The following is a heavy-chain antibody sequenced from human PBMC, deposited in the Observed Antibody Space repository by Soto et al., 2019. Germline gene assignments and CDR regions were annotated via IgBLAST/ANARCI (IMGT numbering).Heavy chain of an antibody. V-gene: IGHV1-8*01. Sequence: GASVKVSCKASGYTFTSHDINWMRQTTGQGLEWMGWMNPNSGHTNYAQKFQGRVTMTRDTSISTAYMEMTSLRAEDTAVYYCAKGGRQWLVTSDFNYWGQGALVTVSS. CDR1: GYTFTSHD. CDR2: MNPNSGHT. D-gene: IGHD6-19*01. J-gene: IGHJ4*02. CDR3: AKGGRQWLVTSDFNY.